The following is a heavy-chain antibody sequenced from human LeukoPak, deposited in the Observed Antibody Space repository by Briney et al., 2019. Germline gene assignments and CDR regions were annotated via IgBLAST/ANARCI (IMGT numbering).Heavy chain of an antibody. Sequence: GGSLRLSCAASGFTFDDYAMHWVRQAPGKGLEWVSGISWNSGSIGYADSVKGRFTISRDNAKNSLYLQMNSLRAEDTAVYYCARDRVGITIFGVVIQYYFDYWGQGTLVTVSS. CDR3: ARDRVGITIFGVVIQYYFDY. J-gene: IGHJ4*02. CDR2: ISWNSGSI. V-gene: IGHV3-9*01. CDR1: GFTFDDYA. D-gene: IGHD3-3*01.